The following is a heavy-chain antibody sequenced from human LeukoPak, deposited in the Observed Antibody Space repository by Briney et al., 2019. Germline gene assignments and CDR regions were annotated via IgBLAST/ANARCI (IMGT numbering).Heavy chain of an antibody. CDR3: ARGGYSGTYAFDY. Sequence: SETLSLTCNVSGGSISSYYWSWIRQPPGKRLEWIGYIHYSGSTKYNPSLKSRVTISIDTSKNQFSLKLSSVTAADTAVYYCARGGYSGTYAFDYWGQGTLVTVSS. CDR1: GGSISSYY. J-gene: IGHJ4*02. CDR2: IHYSGST. V-gene: IGHV4-59*01. D-gene: IGHD1-26*01.